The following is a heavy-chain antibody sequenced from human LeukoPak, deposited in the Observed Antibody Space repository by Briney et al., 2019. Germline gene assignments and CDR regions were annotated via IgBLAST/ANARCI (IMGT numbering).Heavy chain of an antibody. J-gene: IGHJ4*02. Sequence: PGGSLRLSCVASGILVSSNYMSWVRQAPGKGLEWVSSISGSSYIYYEDSVKGRFTISRDNAKNSLYLQVNSLRAEDTAVYYCARDSYGDYSFDYWGQGTLVTVSS. CDR3: ARDSYGDYSFDY. D-gene: IGHD4-17*01. CDR1: GILVSSNY. V-gene: IGHV3-69-1*01. CDR2: ISGSSYI.